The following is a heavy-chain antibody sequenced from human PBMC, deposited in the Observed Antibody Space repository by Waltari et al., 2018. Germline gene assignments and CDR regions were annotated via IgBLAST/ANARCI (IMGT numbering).Heavy chain of an antibody. CDR3: TRDPGRGYDSSGYLGY. Sequence: EVQLVESGGGLVQPGRSLRLSCTASGFTFGDYAMSWVRQAPGKGLEWVGFIRSKAYGGTTEYAASVKGRFTISRDDSKSIAYLQMNSLKTEDTAVYYCTRDPGRGYDSSGYLGYWGQGTLVTVSS. V-gene: IGHV3-49*04. J-gene: IGHJ4*02. D-gene: IGHD3-22*01. CDR1: GFTFGDYA. CDR2: IRSKAYGGTT.